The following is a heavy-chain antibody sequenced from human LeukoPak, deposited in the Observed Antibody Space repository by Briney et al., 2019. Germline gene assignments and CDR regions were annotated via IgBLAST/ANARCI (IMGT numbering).Heavy chain of an antibody. Sequence: GGSLRLSCAASGFTFSSYSMNWVRQAPGKGLEWVSSISSSSSYIYYADSVKGRFTISRDNAKNSLYLQMNSLRAEDTAVYYCVRDRVDIVVVPAAPDAFDIWGQGTMVTVSS. J-gene: IGHJ3*02. V-gene: IGHV3-21*01. CDR3: VRDRVDIVVVPAAPDAFDI. CDR2: ISSSSSYI. D-gene: IGHD2-2*01. CDR1: GFTFSSYS.